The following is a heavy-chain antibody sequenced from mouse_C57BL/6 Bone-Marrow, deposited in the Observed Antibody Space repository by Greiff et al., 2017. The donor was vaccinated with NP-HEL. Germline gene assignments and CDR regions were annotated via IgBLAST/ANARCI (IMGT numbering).Heavy chain of an antibody. CDR1: GFTFSSYA. Sequence: DVMLVESGEGLVKPGGSLKLSCAASGFTFSSYAMSWVRQTPEKRLEWVAYISSGGDYIYYADTVKGRFTISRDNARNTLYLQMSSLKSEDTAMYYCTRPDWYFDVWGTGTTVTVSS. CDR3: TRPDWYFDV. V-gene: IGHV5-9-1*02. J-gene: IGHJ1*03. CDR2: ISSGGDYI.